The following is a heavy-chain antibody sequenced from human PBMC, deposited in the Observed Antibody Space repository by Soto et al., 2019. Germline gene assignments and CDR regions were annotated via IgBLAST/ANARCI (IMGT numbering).Heavy chain of an antibody. CDR1: GFTFSSYA. CDR3: AKDESTYYYDSSGSSV. Sequence: VGSLRLSCAASGFTFSSYAMSWVRQAPGKGLEWVSAISGSGGSTYYADSVKGRFTISRDNSKNTLYLQMNSLRAEDTAVYYCAKDESTYYYDSSGSSVWGQGTTVTVSS. J-gene: IGHJ6*02. D-gene: IGHD3-22*01. V-gene: IGHV3-23*01. CDR2: ISGSGGST.